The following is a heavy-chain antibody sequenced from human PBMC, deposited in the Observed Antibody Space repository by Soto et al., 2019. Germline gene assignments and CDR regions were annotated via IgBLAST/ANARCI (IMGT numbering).Heavy chain of an antibody. V-gene: IGHV1-18*01. CDR2: INAYNGNT. CDR1: GYTFTSYG. Sequence: ASVKVSCKASGYTFTSYGTSWVRQAPGQGLEWMGWINAYNGNTNYAQKLQGRVTMTTDTSTSTAYMALRSLRSDDTAVYYCARDPVAGTYFDYWGQGALVTVSS. J-gene: IGHJ4*02. D-gene: IGHD6-19*01. CDR3: ARDPVAGTYFDY.